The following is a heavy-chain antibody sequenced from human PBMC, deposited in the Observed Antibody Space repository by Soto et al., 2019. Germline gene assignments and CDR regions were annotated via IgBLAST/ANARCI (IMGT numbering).Heavy chain of an antibody. CDR1: GFTFSDYG. Sequence: QVQLVESGGGVVQPGRSPRLSCAASGFTFSDYGIHWVRQAPGKGLEWVAVISYEGSKTYYADSVKGRFTISRDNSKNTLYLQMASPRPEDTAVYYCAKDHWAAYSGYAIRNDLDVWGQGTTVTVSS. CDR2: ISYEGSKT. CDR3: AKDHWAAYSGYAIRNDLDV. J-gene: IGHJ6*02. V-gene: IGHV3-30*18. D-gene: IGHD5-12*01.